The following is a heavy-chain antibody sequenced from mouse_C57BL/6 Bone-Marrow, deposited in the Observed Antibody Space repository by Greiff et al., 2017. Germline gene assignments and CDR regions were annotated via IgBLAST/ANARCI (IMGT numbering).Heavy chain of an antibody. CDR3: ALDSSDTWFAY. D-gene: IGHD3-2*02. CDR1: GFNINDYY. CDR2: IDPEDGET. Sequence: EVQLQESGEELVKPGASVKLSCTASGFNINDYYMHWVKQRTEQGLEWIGRIDPEDGETKYAPKFQGKATITADTSSNTAYLQLSSLTSENTAVYYCALDSSDTWFAYWGQGTLVTVSA. V-gene: IGHV14-2*01. J-gene: IGHJ3*01.